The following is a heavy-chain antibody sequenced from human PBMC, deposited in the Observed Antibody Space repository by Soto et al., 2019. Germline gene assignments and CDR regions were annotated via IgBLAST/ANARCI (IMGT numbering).Heavy chain of an antibody. D-gene: IGHD2-2*01. CDR3: AGHTDIVVVPAPRFDP. CDR2: IYYSGST. V-gene: IGHV4-59*01. CDR1: GGSISSYY. J-gene: IGHJ5*02. Sequence: QVQLQESGPGLVKPSETLSLTCTVSGGSISSYYWSWIRQPPGKGLEWIGYIYYSGSTNYNPSLKSRVTISVDTSKNQFSLKLSSVTAADTAVYYCAGHTDIVVVPAPRFDPWGQGTLATVSS.